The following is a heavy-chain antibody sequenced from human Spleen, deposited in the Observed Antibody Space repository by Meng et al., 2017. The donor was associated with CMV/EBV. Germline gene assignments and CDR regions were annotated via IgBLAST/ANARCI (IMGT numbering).Heavy chain of an antibody. CDR2: IKHSGGT. CDR3: ARVGGYCSSTSCHNWFDP. Sequence: GSFSGYYWSWVRQSPGKGLEWIGEIKHSGGTNYNPSLKSRVTISVDTSKSQFSLKLTSVTAADTAVYYCARVGGYCSSTSCHNWFDPWGQGTLVTVSS. V-gene: IGHV4-34*01. J-gene: IGHJ5*02. D-gene: IGHD2-2*01. CDR1: GSFSGYY.